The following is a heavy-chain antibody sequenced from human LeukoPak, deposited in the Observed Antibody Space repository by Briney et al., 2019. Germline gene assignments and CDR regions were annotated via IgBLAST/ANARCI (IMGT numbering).Heavy chain of an antibody. J-gene: IGHJ4*02. CDR1: GGSISPYY. V-gene: IGHV4-59*01. CDR2: ICYSGRT. D-gene: IGHD2-21*02. CDR3: ARAKYCGGDCYYYFDY. Sequence: SETLAITCTVSGGSISPYYWSWIQQPPGKGLEWIGYICYSGRTSYNTSLKGRVTISADTSNNQFSLKLSSVTAADTAVYYCARAKYCGGDCYYYFDYWGQGTLVTVSS.